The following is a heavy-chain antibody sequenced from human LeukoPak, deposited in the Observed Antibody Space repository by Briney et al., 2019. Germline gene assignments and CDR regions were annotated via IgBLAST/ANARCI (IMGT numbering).Heavy chain of an antibody. CDR2: VTGPGDTT. J-gene: IGHJ5*02. CDR3: AKGAEIDL. CDR1: GFTFSDYA. Sequence: PGGSLRLSCATSGFTFSDYAMNWDRQAPGKGLEWVSAVTGPGDTTYYADSVKGRFFMSREDSKTTVYLQMNSLRAEDTAIYYCAKGAEIDLWGQGTLVTDSS. D-gene: IGHD3-16*01. V-gene: IGHV3-23*01.